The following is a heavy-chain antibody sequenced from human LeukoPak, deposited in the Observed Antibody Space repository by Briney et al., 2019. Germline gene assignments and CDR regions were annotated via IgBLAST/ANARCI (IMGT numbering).Heavy chain of an antibody. J-gene: IGHJ5*02. D-gene: IGHD3-3*01. Sequence: GESLKISCKGSGYSFTSYWIGWVRQMPGKGLEWMGIIYPGDSDTRYSPSFQGQVTISADKSISNAYLQWSSLKASDTAMYYCARLPDYDFWSGSNCFDPWGQGTLVTVSS. CDR3: ARLPDYDFWSGSNCFDP. CDR1: GYSFTSYW. CDR2: IYPGDSDT. V-gene: IGHV5-51*01.